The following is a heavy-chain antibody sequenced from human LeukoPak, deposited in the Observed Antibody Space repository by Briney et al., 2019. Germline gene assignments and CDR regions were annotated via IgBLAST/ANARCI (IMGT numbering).Heavy chain of an antibody. CDR1: GFTFSSYS. D-gene: IGHD1-26*01. J-gene: IGHJ4*02. Sequence: GGSLRLSCAASGFTFSSYSMNWVRQTPGKGLEWVSSISSSNSYIYYADSVKGRFTISRDNAKNSLYLQMNSLRAEDTAVYYCAREVGATSADYWGQGTLVTVSS. V-gene: IGHV3-21*01. CDR2: ISSSNSYI. CDR3: AREVGATSADY.